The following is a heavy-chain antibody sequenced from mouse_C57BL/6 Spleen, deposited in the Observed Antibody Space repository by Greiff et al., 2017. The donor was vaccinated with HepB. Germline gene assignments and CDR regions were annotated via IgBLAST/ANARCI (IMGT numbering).Heavy chain of an antibody. J-gene: IGHJ3*01. D-gene: IGHD1-1*02. CDR3: ARGGRAWLAD. CDR2: INPNNGGT. V-gene: IGHV1-18*01. Sequence: EVQLQQSGPELVKPGASVKISCKASGYTFTDYNMHWVKQSPGKSLEWIGDINPNNGGTIYNQKFKGKATLTADKSSSTAYMELRSLTSEDTAVYYCARGGRAWLADWGQGTLVTVSA. CDR1: GYTFTDYN.